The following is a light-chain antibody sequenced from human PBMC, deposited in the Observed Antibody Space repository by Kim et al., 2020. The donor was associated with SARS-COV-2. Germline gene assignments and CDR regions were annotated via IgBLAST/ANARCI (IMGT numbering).Light chain of an antibody. CDR1: SSDVGGYKY. V-gene: IGLV2-14*03. Sequence: GQSITISCTGTSSDVGGYKYVSWHQQHPGKAPKLMIYDVSNRPSGVSNRFSGSKSGNTASLTISGLQAEDEADYYCSSYTSSSTWVFGGGTQLTVL. CDR2: DVS. J-gene: IGLJ3*02. CDR3: SSYTSSSTWV.